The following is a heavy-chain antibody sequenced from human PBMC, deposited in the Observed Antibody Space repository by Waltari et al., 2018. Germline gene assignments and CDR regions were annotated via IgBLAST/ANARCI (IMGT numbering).Heavy chain of an antibody. D-gene: IGHD1-20*01. CDR1: GGSIRSGGYY. V-gene: IGHV4-31*03. J-gene: IGHJ4*02. CDR3: ARDKGNWNLYYFDY. CDR2: IYYSGST. Sequence: QVQLQESGPGLVKPSQTLSLTCTVSGGSIRSGGYYWSWIRQHPGKGLEWIGYIYYSGSTYYNPSLKSRVTISVDTSKNQFSLKLSSVTAADTAVYYCARDKGNWNLYYFDYWGQGTLVTVSS.